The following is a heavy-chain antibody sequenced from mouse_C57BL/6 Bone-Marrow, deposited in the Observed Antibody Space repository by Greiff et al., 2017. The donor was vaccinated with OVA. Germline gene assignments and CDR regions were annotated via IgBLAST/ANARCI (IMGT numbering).Heavy chain of an antibody. V-gene: IGHV5-6*01. D-gene: IGHD1-1*01. CDR2: ISSGGSYT. Sequence: EVQLQESGGDLVKPGGSLKLSCAASGFTFSSYGMSWVRQTPDKRLEWVATISSGGSYTYYPDSVKGRFTISRDNAKNTLYLQISSLKSEDTAMYYCARRLRPYYFDYWGQGTTLTVSS. CDR1: GFTFSSYG. CDR3: ARRLRPYYFDY. J-gene: IGHJ2*01.